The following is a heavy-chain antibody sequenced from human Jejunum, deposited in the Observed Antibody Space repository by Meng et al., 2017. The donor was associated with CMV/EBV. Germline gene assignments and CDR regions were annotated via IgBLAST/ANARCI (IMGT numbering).Heavy chain of an antibody. CDR1: GITLTSYS. CDR2: IRGRSTYI. CDR3: ARAIDYGDPNWFDP. D-gene: IGHD4-17*01. Sequence: SGITLTSYSTTWVRHGQGKGLERVSYIRGRSTYIYHANTVKGRFTISRDNAKNSVYLQMNRLRAEDTAVDYCARAIDYGDPNWFDPWGQGTLVTVSS. J-gene: IGHJ5*02. V-gene: IGHV3-21*01.